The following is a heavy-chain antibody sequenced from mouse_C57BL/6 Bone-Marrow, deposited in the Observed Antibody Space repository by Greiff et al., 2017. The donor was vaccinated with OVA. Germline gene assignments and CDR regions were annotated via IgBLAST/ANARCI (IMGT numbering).Heavy chain of an antibody. Sequence: QVQLQQPGAELVRPGSSVKLSCKASGYTFTSYWMHWVKQRPIQGLEWIGNIDPSDSETHYNQKFKDKATLTVDKSSSTAYMQLSSLTSEDSAVYYCARQSHYSNSFAYWGQGTLVTVSA. CDR1: GYTFTSYW. CDR3: ARQSHYSNSFAY. J-gene: IGHJ3*01. V-gene: IGHV1-52*01. CDR2: IDPSDSET. D-gene: IGHD2-5*01.